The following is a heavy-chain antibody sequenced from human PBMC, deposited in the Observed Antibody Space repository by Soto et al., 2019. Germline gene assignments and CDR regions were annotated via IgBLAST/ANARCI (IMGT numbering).Heavy chain of an antibody. D-gene: IGHD3-3*01. CDR2: VVVGSGNT. CDR3: AASYDFWSGYYWGN. J-gene: IGHJ4*02. Sequence: SVKVSCKASGFTFTSSAVQWVRQARGQRLEWIGWVVVGSGNTNYAQKFQERVTITRDMSTSTAYMELSSLRSEDTAVYYCAASYDFWSGYYWGNWGKGPLVTVSS. CDR1: GFTFTSSA. V-gene: IGHV1-58*01.